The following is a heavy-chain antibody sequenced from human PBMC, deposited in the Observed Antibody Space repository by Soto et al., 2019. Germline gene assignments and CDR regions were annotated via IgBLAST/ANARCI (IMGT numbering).Heavy chain of an antibody. CDR3: ARIPVRGGYDLTVDY. CDR2: IIPIFGTA. V-gene: IGHV1-69*13. D-gene: IGHD5-12*01. CDR1: GGTFSSYA. Sequence: GASVKVSCKASGGTFSSYAISWVRQAPGQGLEWMGGIIPIFGTANYAQKFQGRVTITADESTSTAYMELSSLRSEDTAVYYCARIPVRGGYDLTVDYCGQRTLVTVSS. J-gene: IGHJ4*02.